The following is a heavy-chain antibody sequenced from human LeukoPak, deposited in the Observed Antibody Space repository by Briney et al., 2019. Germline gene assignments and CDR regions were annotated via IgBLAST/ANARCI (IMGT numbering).Heavy chain of an antibody. V-gene: IGHV3-23*01. CDR1: GGSFSGYY. CDR2: ISGSGGST. Sequence: ETLSLTCAVYGGSFSGYYWSCVRQAPGKGLEWVSAISGSGGSTYYADSVKGRFTISRDKSKNTLYLQMNSLRAEDTAVYYCALNIAAAGLGDYYWGQGTLVTVSS. D-gene: IGHD6-13*01. CDR3: ALNIAAAGLGDYY. J-gene: IGHJ4*02.